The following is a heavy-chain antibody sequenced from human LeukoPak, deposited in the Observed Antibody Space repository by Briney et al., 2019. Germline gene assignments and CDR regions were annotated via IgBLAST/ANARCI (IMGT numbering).Heavy chain of an antibody. J-gene: IGHJ4*02. CDR2: IWYDGSNK. V-gene: IGHV3-33*01. CDR3: ARDSTIFGGGITYYFDY. Sequence: GGSLRLSCAASGFTFSSYGMHWVRQAPGKGLEWVAVIWYDGSNKYYADSVKGRFTISRDNSNNTLYLQMNSLRAEDTAVYYCARDSTIFGGGITYYFDYWGQGTLVTVSS. CDR1: GFTFSSYG. D-gene: IGHD3-3*01.